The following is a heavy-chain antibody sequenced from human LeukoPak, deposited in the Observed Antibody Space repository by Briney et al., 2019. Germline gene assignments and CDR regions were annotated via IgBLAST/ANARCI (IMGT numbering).Heavy chain of an antibody. Sequence: SETLSLTCTVSGGSISSSSYYWGWIRQPPGKGLEWIGSIYYSGSTYYNPSLKSRVTISVDTSKDQFSLKLSSVTAADTAVYYCARDSIQLWSFDYWGQGTLVTVSS. CDR1: GGSISSSSYY. J-gene: IGHJ4*02. D-gene: IGHD5-18*01. V-gene: IGHV4-39*07. CDR3: ARDSIQLWSFDY. CDR2: IYYSGST.